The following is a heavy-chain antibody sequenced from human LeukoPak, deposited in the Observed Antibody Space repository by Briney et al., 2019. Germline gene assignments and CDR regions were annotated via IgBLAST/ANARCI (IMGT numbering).Heavy chain of an antibody. V-gene: IGHV4-4*02. Sequence: PSETLSLTCAVSGGSISSSNWWSWVRQPPGKGLEWIEEIYHSGSTNYNPSLKSRVTISVDKSKNQFSLKLSSVTAADTAVYYCARASYGSGTSGGSGMDVWGKGTTVTVSS. CDR2: IYHSGST. J-gene: IGHJ6*04. CDR1: GGSISSSNW. D-gene: IGHD3-10*01. CDR3: ARASYGSGTSGGSGMDV.